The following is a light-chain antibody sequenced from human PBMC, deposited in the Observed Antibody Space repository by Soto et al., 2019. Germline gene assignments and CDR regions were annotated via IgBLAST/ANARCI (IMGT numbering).Light chain of an antibody. CDR3: MQALQTPT. Sequence: DIVMTQSPLSPPVTPGEPASISCRSSQSLLHSNGYNYLDWYLQKPGQSPQLLIYLGSNRASGVPDRFSGSGSGTDFTLKISRVEAEDVGVYYCMQALQTPTFGQGTKLEIK. CDR2: LGS. CDR1: QSLLHSNGYNY. J-gene: IGKJ2*01. V-gene: IGKV2-28*01.